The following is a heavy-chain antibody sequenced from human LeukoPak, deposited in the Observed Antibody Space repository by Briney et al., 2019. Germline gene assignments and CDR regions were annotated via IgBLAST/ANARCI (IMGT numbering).Heavy chain of an antibody. V-gene: IGHV1-69-2*01. CDR1: GYTFTGYY. Sequence: ASVKVSCKASGYTFTGYYMHWVRQAPGKGLEWMGLVDPEDGETIYAEKFQGRVTITADTSTDTAYMELSSLRSEDTAVYYCATSVDTAMAELDYWGQGTLVTVSS. D-gene: IGHD5-18*01. J-gene: IGHJ4*02. CDR3: ATSVDTAMAELDY. CDR2: VDPEDGET.